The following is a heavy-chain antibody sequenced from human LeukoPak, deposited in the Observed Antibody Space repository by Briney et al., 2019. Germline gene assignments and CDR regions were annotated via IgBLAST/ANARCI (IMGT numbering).Heavy chain of an antibody. D-gene: IGHD2-2*02. J-gene: IGHJ3*02. CDR1: GGSISSYY. Sequence: SETLSLTCTVSGGSISSYYWSWIRQPPGKGPEWIGYIYYSGSTSYNPSLKSRVTISVDTSKNQFSLKLSSVTAADTAVYYCARASLAYCSSTSCYTGYAFDIWGQGTMVTVSS. CDR3: ARASLAYCSSTSCYTGYAFDI. CDR2: IYYSGST. V-gene: IGHV4-59*01.